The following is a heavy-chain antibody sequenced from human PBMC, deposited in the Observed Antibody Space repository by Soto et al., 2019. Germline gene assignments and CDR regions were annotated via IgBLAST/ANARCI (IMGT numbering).Heavy chain of an antibody. CDR3: ARDRGDIVVVPAARESYYYGMDV. CDR2: IIPIFGTA. CDR1: GGTFSSYA. V-gene: IGHV1-69*06. Sequence: QVQLVQSGAEVKKPGSSVKVSCKASGGTFSSYAISWVRQAPGQGLEWMGGIIPIFGTANYAQKVQGRVTITADKSTSTAYMELSSIRSEDTAVYYFARDRGDIVVVPAARESYYYGMDVWGQGTTVTVSS. J-gene: IGHJ6*02. D-gene: IGHD2-2*01.